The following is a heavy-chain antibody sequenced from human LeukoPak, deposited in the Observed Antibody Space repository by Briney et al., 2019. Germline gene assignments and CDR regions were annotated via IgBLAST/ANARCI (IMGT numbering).Heavy chain of an antibody. Sequence: ASVKVSCKASGYTFTDYYMHWVRQAPGQGLEWMGWINPNSGGTNYAEKFQGRVTMTRDTSITTAYMELSSLRSDDTAMYYCVTLRRSGWYIGDWGQGTPVTVSS. D-gene: IGHD6-19*01. J-gene: IGHJ4*02. CDR2: INPNSGGT. V-gene: IGHV1-2*02. CDR1: GYTFTDYY. CDR3: VTLRRSGWYIGD.